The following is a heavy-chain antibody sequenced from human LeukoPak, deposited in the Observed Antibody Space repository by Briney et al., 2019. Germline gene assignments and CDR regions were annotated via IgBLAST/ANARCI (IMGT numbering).Heavy chain of an antibody. CDR1: GFTFSSYS. CDR3: ARDQADTAMVPPHFDY. Sequence: GGSLRLSCAASGFTFSSYSMNWVRQAPGEGLEWVSSISSSSSYICYADSVKGRFTISRDNAKNSLYLQMNSLRAEDTAVYYCARDQADTAMVPPHFDYWGQGTLVTVSS. CDR2: ISSSSSYI. V-gene: IGHV3-21*01. D-gene: IGHD5-18*01. J-gene: IGHJ4*02.